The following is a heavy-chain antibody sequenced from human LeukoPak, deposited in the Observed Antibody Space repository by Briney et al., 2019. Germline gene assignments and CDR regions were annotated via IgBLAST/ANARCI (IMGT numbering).Heavy chain of an antibody. CDR2: MCNDGTT. Sequence: SETLSLTCAVSGGSISSHCWTWLRQPPGKALDWFAYMCNDGTTNSNPSLKSRLTMSLDTSKNQFVLDLRSATAPGPAVSYFARLYYHSSGWIDFWGQGTLVTVSS. D-gene: IGHD6-19*01. V-gene: IGHV4-59*11. CDR1: GGSISSHC. CDR3: ARLYYHSSGWIDF. J-gene: IGHJ4*02.